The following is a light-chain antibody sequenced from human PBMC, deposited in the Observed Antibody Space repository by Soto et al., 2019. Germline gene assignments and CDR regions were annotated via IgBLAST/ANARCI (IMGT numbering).Light chain of an antibody. V-gene: IGLV2-14*01. J-gene: IGLJ1*01. Sequence: QSALTQPASVSGSPGQSITISCTGTSSDVGGYDYVSWYQQYPGKAPKLIIYEVSNRPSGVSNRFSGSKSGNTASLTISGLRAEYEADYYCSSFRSSSTLPYVFGTGTKLTVL. CDR2: EVS. CDR1: SSDVGGYDY. CDR3: SSFRSSSTLPYV.